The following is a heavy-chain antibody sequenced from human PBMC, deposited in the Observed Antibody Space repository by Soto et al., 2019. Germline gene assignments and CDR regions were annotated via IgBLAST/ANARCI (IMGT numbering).Heavy chain of an antibody. CDR1: GFSFDDYG. D-gene: IGHD2-15*01. CDR2: ISSSSAYV. J-gene: IGHJ4*02. Sequence: GGSLRLSCAASGFSFDDYGMNWVRQAPGKGLEWVSSISSSSAYVYYADSVKGRFTISRDSSENTLYLQMNSLRTEDTAVYYCAKEKCSGGSCFLDYWGQGTLVTVSS. CDR3: AKEKCSGGSCFLDY. V-gene: IGHV3-21*01.